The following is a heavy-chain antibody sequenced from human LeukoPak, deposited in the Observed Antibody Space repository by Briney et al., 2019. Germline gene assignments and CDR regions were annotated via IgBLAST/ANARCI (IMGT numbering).Heavy chain of an antibody. CDR2: IIPILGIA. V-gene: IGHV1-69*04. CDR3: ATERGYSYGLAYYYYGMDV. CDR1: GGTFSSYA. J-gene: IGHJ6*02. Sequence: SVKVSCKASGGTFSSYAISWVRQAPGQGLEWMGRIIPILGIANYAQKFQGRVTITADKSTSTAYMELSSLRSEDTAVYYCATERGYSYGLAYYYYGMDVWGQGTTVTVSS. D-gene: IGHD5-18*01.